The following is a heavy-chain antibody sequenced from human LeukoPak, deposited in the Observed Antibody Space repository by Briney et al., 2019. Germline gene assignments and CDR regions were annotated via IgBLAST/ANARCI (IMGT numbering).Heavy chain of an antibody. CDR1: GGSFSGYY. Sequence: PSETLSLTCAVYGGSFSGYYWSWIRQPPGKGREWIGEINHSGSTNYNPSLKSRVTISVDTSKNQFSLKLSSVTAADTAVYYCARGQGKIGYFDYWGQGTLVTVSS. V-gene: IGHV4-34*01. CDR2: INHSGST. D-gene: IGHD2-21*01. J-gene: IGHJ4*02. CDR3: ARGQGKIGYFDY.